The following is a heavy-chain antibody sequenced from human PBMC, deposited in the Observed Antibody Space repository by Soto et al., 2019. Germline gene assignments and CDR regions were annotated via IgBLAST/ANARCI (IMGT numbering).Heavy chain of an antibody. Sequence: QVQLQESGPGLVKPSQTLSLTCTVSGGSISSGGYYWSWIRQHPGKGLEWIGYIYYSGSTYYNPSLKIRVTISVDTSKNQFSLKLSSVTAADTAVYYCARDLVSSSSSGFDPWGQGTLVTVSS. V-gene: IGHV4-31*03. CDR3: ARDLVSSSSSGFDP. J-gene: IGHJ5*02. D-gene: IGHD6-6*01. CDR1: GGSISSGGYY. CDR2: IYYSGST.